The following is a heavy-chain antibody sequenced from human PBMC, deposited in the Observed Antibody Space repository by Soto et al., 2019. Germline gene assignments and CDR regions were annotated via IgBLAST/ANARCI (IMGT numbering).Heavy chain of an antibody. J-gene: IGHJ5*02. Sequence: PSETLSLTXTVSGGSISSGNYYWSWIRQSPGKGLEWIGYIYSTGSSYYNPSLRSRVSMSVDTSKNQFSLNLSSVTAADTAVYFCARDGIQLWLPGRDRFDPWGQGTLVTVSS. V-gene: IGHV4-30-4*01. CDR2: IYSTGSS. D-gene: IGHD5-18*01. CDR1: GGSISSGNYY. CDR3: ARDGIQLWLPGRDRFDP.